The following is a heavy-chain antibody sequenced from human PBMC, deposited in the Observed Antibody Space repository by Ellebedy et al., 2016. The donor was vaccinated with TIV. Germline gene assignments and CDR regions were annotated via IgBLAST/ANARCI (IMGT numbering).Heavy chain of an antibody. J-gene: IGHJ6*02. V-gene: IGHV5-51*01. CDR3: ARGRAVAGTWRIYYYGMDV. CDR2: IYPGDSDT. Sequence: GESLKISCNGSGYSFTSYWIGWVRQMPGKGLEWMGIIYPGDSDTRYSPSFQGQVTISADKSISTAYLQWSSLKASDTAMYYCARGRAVAGTWRIYYYGMDVWGQGTTVTVSS. D-gene: IGHD6-19*01. CDR1: GYSFTSYW.